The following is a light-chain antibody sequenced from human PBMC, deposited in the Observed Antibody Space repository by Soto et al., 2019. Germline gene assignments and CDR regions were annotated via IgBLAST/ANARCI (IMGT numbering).Light chain of an antibody. CDR2: LNSDGSH. Sequence: QLVLTQSPSASASLGASVKFTCTLSSGHSSYAIAWHQQQPEKGPRYLMTLNSDGSHSKGDGIPDRFSGSSSGAERYLTISSLQSEDEADYYCQTWGTGIHVFGTGTKLTVL. CDR1: SGHSSYA. V-gene: IGLV4-69*01. J-gene: IGLJ1*01. CDR3: QTWGTGIHV.